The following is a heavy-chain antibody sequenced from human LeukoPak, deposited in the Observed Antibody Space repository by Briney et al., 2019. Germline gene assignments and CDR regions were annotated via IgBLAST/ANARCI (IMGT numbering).Heavy chain of an antibody. Sequence: PGGSLRLSCAASGFTFSSYWMSWVRQAPGKGLEWVANIKQDGSEKYYVDSVKGRFTISRDNAKNSLYLQMNSLRAEDTAVYYCARAYYYDSSGYPFDYWGQETLVTVSS. V-gene: IGHV3-7*01. J-gene: IGHJ4*02. CDR2: IKQDGSEK. CDR3: ARAYYYDSSGYPFDY. D-gene: IGHD3-22*01. CDR1: GFTFSSYW.